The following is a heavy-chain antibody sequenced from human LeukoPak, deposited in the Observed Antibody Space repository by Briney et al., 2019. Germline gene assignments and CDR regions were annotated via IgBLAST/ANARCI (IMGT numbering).Heavy chain of an antibody. J-gene: IGHJ6*02. Sequence: ASVKVSCKASGYTFTNFDINWVRQATGQGLEWMGWMNPNTGNAGCAQKFQDRVTITWDASISTAFMDLSSLRSEDTAVYYCARQLLWFGVPNGMDVWGQGTTVTVSS. CDR3: ARQLLWFGVPNGMDV. CDR2: MNPNTGNA. V-gene: IGHV1-8*03. D-gene: IGHD3-10*01. CDR1: GYTFTNFD.